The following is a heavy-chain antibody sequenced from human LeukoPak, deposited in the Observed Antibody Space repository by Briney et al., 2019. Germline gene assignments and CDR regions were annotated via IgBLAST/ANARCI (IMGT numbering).Heavy chain of an antibody. J-gene: IGHJ5*02. CDR2: MSFDGSNT. CDR1: GFTFSSYG. CDR3: VRALFSISDES. D-gene: IGHD3-3*02. Sequence: GGSLRLSCAASGFTFSSYGMHWVRQAPGKGLEWVAVMSFDGSNTHYADSAKGRFTVSRDNSKNTLYLQMTSLRADDTAVYFCVRALFSISDESWGQGTLVTVSS. V-gene: IGHV3-30*03.